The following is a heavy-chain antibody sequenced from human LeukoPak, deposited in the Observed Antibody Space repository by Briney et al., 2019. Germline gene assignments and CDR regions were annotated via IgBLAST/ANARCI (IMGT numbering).Heavy chain of an antibody. V-gene: IGHV3-21*01. D-gene: IGHD3-3*01. CDR3: ARGRHAIYDFWSGYSHDAFDI. CDR1: GFTFSSYS. J-gene: IGHJ3*02. CDR2: ISSSSSYI. Sequence: PGGSLRLSCAASGFTFSSYSMNWVRQAPGKGLEWVSSISSSSSYIYYADSVKGRFTISRDNAKNSLYLQMNSLRAEDTAVYYCARGRHAIYDFWSGYSHDAFDIWGQGTMVTVSS.